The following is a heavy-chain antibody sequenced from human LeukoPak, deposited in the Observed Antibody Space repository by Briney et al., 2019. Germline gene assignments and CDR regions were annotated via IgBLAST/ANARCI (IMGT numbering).Heavy chain of an antibody. CDR2: INTNTGNP. CDR3: ARGDISRYSYGLRINWFDP. J-gene: IGHJ5*02. D-gene: IGHD5-18*01. V-gene: IGHV7-4-1*02. CDR1: GYTFTSYA. Sequence: ASVKVSCKASGYTFTSYAMNWVRQAPGQGLEWMGWINTNTGNPTYAQGFTGRFVFSLDTSVSTAYLQISSLKPEDTAVYYCARGDISRYSYGLRINWFDPWGQGTLVTVSS.